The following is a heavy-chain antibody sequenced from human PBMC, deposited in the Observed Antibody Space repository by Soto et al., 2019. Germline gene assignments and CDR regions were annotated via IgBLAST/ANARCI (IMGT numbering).Heavy chain of an antibody. CDR2: FYYSGST. CDR1: GGSISSGGYF. V-gene: IGHV4-31*03. Sequence: SETLSLTCTVSGGSISSGGYFWSWIRQHPGKGLEWIGYFYYSGSTYYNPSLKSRVSISVDTSKNLFSLKLSSVTAADTALYYYARVPQSDYFDYWGQGTLVTVSS. J-gene: IGHJ4*02. D-gene: IGHD2-2*01. CDR3: ARVPQSDYFDY.